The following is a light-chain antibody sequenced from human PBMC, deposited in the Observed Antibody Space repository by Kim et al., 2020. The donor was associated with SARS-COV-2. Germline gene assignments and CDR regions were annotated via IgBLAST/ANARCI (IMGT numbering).Light chain of an antibody. J-gene: IGKJ1*01. CDR2: GAS. V-gene: IGKV3-11*01. Sequence: EIVLTQSPATLSLSPGERATLSCRASQSIGTYLAWYQQKPGQAPRLLIYGASNRATGIPGRFSGSGSGSGTDFTLTISSLEPEDFAVYYCQQRTHWPPTWTFGQGTKVDIK. CDR1: QSIGTY. CDR3: QQRTHWPPTWT.